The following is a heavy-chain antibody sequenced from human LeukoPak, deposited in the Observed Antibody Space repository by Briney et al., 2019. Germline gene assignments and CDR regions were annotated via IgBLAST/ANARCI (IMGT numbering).Heavy chain of an antibody. D-gene: IGHD6-19*01. CDR3: ALLAVASDFDY. CDR2: IGSSGAIR. V-gene: IGHV3-48*04. J-gene: IGHJ4*02. Sequence: GGSLRLSCAASGFIFSTFGMHWVRQAPGKGLEWVSSIGSSGAIRHYADSVKGRFSISRDNAENSLFLQMNSLRVEDTGIYYCALLAVASDFDYWGQGALVTVSS. CDR1: GFIFSTFG.